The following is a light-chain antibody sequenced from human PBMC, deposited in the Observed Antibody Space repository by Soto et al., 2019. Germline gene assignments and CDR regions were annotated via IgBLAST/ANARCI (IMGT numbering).Light chain of an antibody. CDR2: GAS. CDR3: QQYGSSPYT. J-gene: IGKJ2*01. Sequence: EIVLTQSPGTLSLSPGERATPSCRASQSVSSSYFAWYQQKPGQAPRLLIYGASSRATGIPDRFSGSGSGTDFTITISRLEPEDFAVYYCQQYGSSPYTFGQGTKLEIK. V-gene: IGKV3-20*01. CDR1: QSVSSSY.